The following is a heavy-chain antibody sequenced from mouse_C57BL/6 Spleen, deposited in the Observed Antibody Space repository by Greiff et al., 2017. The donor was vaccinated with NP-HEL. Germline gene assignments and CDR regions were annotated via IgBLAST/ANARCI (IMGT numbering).Heavy chain of an antibody. CDR1: GYTFTSYW. CDR3: AMKSYYSNDNYAMDY. Sequence: VQLQQPGAELVKPGASVKVSCKASGYTFTSYWMHWVKQRPGQGLEWIGRIHPSDSDTNYNQKFKGKATLTVDKSSSTAYMQLSSLTSEDSAVDYCAMKSYYSNDNYAMDYWGQGTSVTVSS. CDR2: IHPSDSDT. V-gene: IGHV1-74*01. J-gene: IGHJ4*01. D-gene: IGHD2-5*01.